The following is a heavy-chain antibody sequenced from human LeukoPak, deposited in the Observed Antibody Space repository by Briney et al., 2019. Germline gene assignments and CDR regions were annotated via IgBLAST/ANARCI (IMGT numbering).Heavy chain of an antibody. J-gene: IGHJ4*02. CDR2: VDPEDGET. CDR3: ATDTMVREVIIPFDY. CDR1: GYTFTDYY. D-gene: IGHD3-10*01. Sequence: ASVKISCKVSGYTFTDYYMHWVQQAPGKGLECMGLVDPEDGETIYAEKFQGRVTITADTSTDTAYMELSSLRSEDTAVYYCATDTMVREVIIPFDYWGQGTLVTVSS. V-gene: IGHV1-69-2*01.